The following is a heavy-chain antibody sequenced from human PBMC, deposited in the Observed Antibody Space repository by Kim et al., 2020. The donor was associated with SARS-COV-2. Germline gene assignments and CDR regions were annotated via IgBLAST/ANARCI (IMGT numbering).Heavy chain of an antibody. CDR3: ARGSGRYSGYYYMDV. J-gene: IGHJ6*03. CDR2: IWYDGSNK. D-gene: IGHD1-26*01. V-gene: IGHV3-33*01. CDR1: GFTFSSYG. Sequence: GGSLRLSCAASGFTFSSYGMHWVRQAPGKGLEWVAVIWYDGSNKYYADSVKGRFTISRDNSKNTLYLQMNSLRAEDTAVYYCARGSGRYSGYYYMDVWGKGTTVTVSS.